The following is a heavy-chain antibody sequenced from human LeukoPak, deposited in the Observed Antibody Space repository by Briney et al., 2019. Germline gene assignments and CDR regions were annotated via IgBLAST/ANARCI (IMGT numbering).Heavy chain of an antibody. V-gene: IGHV3-7*03. CDR2: INHNGNVN. CDR1: GFTFSSYW. D-gene: IGHD3-16*01. J-gene: IGHJ6*02. CDR3: ARGGGLDV. Sequence: GGSLRLSCAASGFTFSSYWMNWARQAPGKGLEWVASINHNGNVNYYVDSVKGRFTISRDNAKDSLYLQMSNLRAEDTAVYFCARGGGLDVWGQGAMVTVSS.